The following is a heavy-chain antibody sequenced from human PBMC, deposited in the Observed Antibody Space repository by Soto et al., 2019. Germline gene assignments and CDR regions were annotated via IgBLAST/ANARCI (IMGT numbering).Heavy chain of an antibody. J-gene: IGHJ4*02. V-gene: IGHV1-69*01. CDR3: ARGKGEKFDY. D-gene: IGHD3-10*01. Sequence: QVQLVQSGAEVKKPGSSVNVSCKPSGGTFSCYAISWVRQAPGQGLEWMGGIIPIFGTANYAQNFQGRVTITADESTSTAYMEVGSLRSEDTAVYYCARGKGEKFDYWGQGTLVTVSS. CDR1: GGTFSCYA. CDR2: IIPIFGTA.